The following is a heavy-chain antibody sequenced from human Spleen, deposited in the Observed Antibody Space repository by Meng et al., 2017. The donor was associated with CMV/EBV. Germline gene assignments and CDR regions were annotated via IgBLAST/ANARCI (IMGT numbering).Heavy chain of an antibody. D-gene: IGHD2-2*02. V-gene: IGHV3-21*01. CDR1: GFTFSSYS. CDR3: ARDKPPDIVVVPAAILGYYYGMDV. CDR2: ISSSRSYI. Sequence: GESLKISCAASGFTFSSYSMNWVRQAPGKGLEWVSSISSSRSYIYYADSVKGRFTISRDNAKNSLYLQMNSLRAEDTAVYYCARDKPPDIVVVPAAILGYYYGMDVWGQGTTVTVSS. J-gene: IGHJ6*02.